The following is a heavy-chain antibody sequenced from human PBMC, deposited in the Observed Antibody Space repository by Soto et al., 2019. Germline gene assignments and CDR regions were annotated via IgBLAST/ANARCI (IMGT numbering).Heavy chain of an antibody. J-gene: IGHJ5*02. D-gene: IGHD3-3*01. Sequence: QVQLVQSGAEVKKPGASVKVSCKASGYTFTSHKINWVRQATGQGLEWMGWMDPDSGKTAYVQKFQGRVTMTRNTSIGTVSMELNSRRFEHTAMYYWARLHVDYWGGFNWFDLWGQVTLVNLSS. CDR1: GYTFTSHK. V-gene: IGHV1-8*01. CDR2: MDPDSGKT. CDR3: ARLHVDYWGGFNWFDL.